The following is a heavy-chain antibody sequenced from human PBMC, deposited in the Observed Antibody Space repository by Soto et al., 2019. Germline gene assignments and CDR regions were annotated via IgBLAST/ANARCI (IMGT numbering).Heavy chain of an antibody. CDR2: ITHSGST. J-gene: IGHJ5*02. CDR1: GGSFSGYY. Sequence: QVQLQQWGAGLLKPSETLSLTCAVYGGSFSGYYWSWIRQPPGKGLEWIGEITHSGSTTYNPSLKSRLTISVDTSKNQFSLKLSSVTAAATAVYYCARERIAVAPGRWFDPWGQGTLVTVSS. V-gene: IGHV4-34*01. D-gene: IGHD6-19*01. CDR3: ARERIAVAPGRWFDP.